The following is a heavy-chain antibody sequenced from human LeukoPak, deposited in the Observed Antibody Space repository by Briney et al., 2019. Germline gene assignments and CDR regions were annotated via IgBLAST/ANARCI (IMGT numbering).Heavy chain of an antibody. CDR2: IRSKANSYTT. D-gene: IGHD3-22*01. Sequence: GGSLRLSCAASGFTFSGSAMHWVRQASGKGLEWVGRIRSKANSYTTAYAASVKGRFTISRDDSNNTAYLQMNSLKTEDTAVYYCTRLDNYYDSSGYYPADYWGQGTLVTVSS. V-gene: IGHV3-73*01. CDR3: TRLDNYYDSSGYYPADY. J-gene: IGHJ4*02. CDR1: GFTFSGSA.